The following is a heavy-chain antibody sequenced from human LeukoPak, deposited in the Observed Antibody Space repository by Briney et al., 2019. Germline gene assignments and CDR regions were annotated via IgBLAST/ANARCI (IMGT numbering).Heavy chain of an antibody. J-gene: IGHJ4*02. V-gene: IGHV4-61*02. Sequence: PSQTLSLTCTVSGGSISSGSYYWSWIRQPAGKGLEWIGRIYTSGSTNYNPSLKSRVTISVDTSKNQFSLKLSSVTAADTAVYYCARGQYSRPLLYFDYWGQGTLVTVSS. CDR2: IYTSGST. CDR1: GGSISSGSYY. CDR3: ARGQYSRPLLYFDY. D-gene: IGHD5-18*01.